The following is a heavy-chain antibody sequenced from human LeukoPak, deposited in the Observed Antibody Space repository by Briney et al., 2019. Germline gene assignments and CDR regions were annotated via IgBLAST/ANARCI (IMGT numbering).Heavy chain of an antibody. V-gene: IGHV3-23*01. Sequence: GGSLRLSCAAPGFPFVGYAMTWVRQAPGKGLESVSVITDGADTYYADSVKGRFTISRDNSQNTVHLQMDNLRADDTAVYYCAKVDYWSPENYRDSLGQGTLVTVSS. CDR2: ITDGADT. CDR3: AKVDYWSPENYRDS. CDR1: GFPFVGYA. D-gene: IGHD1-1*01. J-gene: IGHJ4*02.